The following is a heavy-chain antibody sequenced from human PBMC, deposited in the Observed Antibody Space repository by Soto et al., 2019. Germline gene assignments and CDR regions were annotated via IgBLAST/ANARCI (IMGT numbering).Heavy chain of an antibody. J-gene: IGHJ4*02. D-gene: IGHD6-19*01. V-gene: IGHV1-58*02. CDR3: AADTSSGWLGSSGY. CDR2: IVVGSGNT. Sequence: GASVKVSCKASGFTFTSSAMQWVRQARGQRLEWIGWIVVGSGNTNYAQKFQERVTITRDMSTSTAYKELSSLRSEDTAVYYCAADTSSGWLGSSGYWGQGTLVTVSS. CDR1: GFTFTSSA.